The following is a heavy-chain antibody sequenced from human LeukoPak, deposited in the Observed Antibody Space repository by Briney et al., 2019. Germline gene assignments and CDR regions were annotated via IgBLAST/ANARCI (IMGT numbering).Heavy chain of an antibody. CDR3: ARDRTIHTVTTSSYYYMDV. CDR2: ISPSGGST. D-gene: IGHD4-17*01. CDR1: GYTFTSYY. J-gene: IGHJ6*03. Sequence: ASVKLSCKASGYTFTSYYMRWVRQAPGHGLEWVGIISPSGGSTSYAQSFQGRVTMTRDKSTSTDYMELSSLRSDDTAVYYCARDRTIHTVTTSSYYYMDVWGKGTTVTVSS. V-gene: IGHV1-46*01.